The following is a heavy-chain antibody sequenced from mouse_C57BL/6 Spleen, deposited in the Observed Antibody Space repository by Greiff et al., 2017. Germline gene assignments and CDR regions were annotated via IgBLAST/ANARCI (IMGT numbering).Heavy chain of an antibody. J-gene: IGHJ3*01. D-gene: IGHD1-1*01. CDR3: AIYYYGSSYSRFAY. V-gene: IGHV1-50*01. Sequence: QVQLQQPGAELVKPGASVKLSCKASGYTFTSYWMQWVKQRPGQGLEWIGEIDPSDSYTNYNQKFKGKATLTVATSSSPAYMQLSLLTSEDSAVYYCAIYYYGSSYSRFAYWGQGTLVTVSA. CDR2: IDPSDSYT. CDR1: GYTFTSYW.